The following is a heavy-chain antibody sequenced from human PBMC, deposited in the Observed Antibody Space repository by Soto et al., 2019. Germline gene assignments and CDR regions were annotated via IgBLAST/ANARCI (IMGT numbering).Heavy chain of an antibody. Sequence: SETLSLTCAVSGVSISSGNWWTWVRQSPQRGLEYIGEIFHDGTANYYPSFERRVAISVDKSKNQFSLKLSAVTAADTAINFCARLVYDNRLNYMYFDFWGQGTLVTVSS. CDR2: IFHDGTA. CDR3: ARLVYDNRLNYMYFDF. V-gene: IGHV4-4*02. J-gene: IGHJ4*02. D-gene: IGHD3-10*01. CDR1: GVSISSGNW.